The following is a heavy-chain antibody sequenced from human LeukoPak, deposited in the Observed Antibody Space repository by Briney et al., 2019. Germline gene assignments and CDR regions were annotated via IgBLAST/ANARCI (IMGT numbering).Heavy chain of an antibody. CDR1: GGSISTYY. V-gene: IGHV4-59*01. J-gene: IGHJ4*02. Sequence: PSETLSLTCTVSGGSISTYYWNWLRQPPGKGLEWFGYIDYSGTANINPSLKSRGTLSIDTSRKQFSLKLSSVTAADTAMYYCARAGGSYSFDYWGQGSRVTVSS. D-gene: IGHD1-26*01. CDR3: ARAGGSYSFDY. CDR2: IDYSGTA.